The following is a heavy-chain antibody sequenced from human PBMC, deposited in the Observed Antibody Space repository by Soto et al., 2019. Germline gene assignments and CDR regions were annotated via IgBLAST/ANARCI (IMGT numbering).Heavy chain of an antibody. V-gene: IGHV3-30-3*01. CDR3: AKQWLDGFYYFDC. CDR1: GFTFSSYA. D-gene: IGHD6-19*01. J-gene: IGHJ4*02. Sequence: GGSLRLSCAASGFTFSSYAMHWVRQAPGKGLEWVAVISYDGSKKYYADSAKGRFTISRDNSKNTLYLQMTSLRAEDTAVYYCAKQWLDGFYYFDCWGQGTLVTVSS. CDR2: ISYDGSKK.